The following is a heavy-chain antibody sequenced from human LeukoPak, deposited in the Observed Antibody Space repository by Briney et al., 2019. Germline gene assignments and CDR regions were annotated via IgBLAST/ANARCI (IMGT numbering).Heavy chain of an antibody. CDR3: ARVIAAAPYGMDV. J-gene: IGHJ6*02. CDR2: INPNSGGT. V-gene: IGHV1-2*06. D-gene: IGHD6-13*01. CDR1: GTTFTGYY. Sequence: GASVRVSCRAPGTTFTGYYMPWGRQAPGQGFEWMGRINPNSGGTNYAQKFQGRVTMTRDTSISTAYMELSRLRSDDTAVYYCARVIAAAPYGMDVWGQGTTVTVSS.